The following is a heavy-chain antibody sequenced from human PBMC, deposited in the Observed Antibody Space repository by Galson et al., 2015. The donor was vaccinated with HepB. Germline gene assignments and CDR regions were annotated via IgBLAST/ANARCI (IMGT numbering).Heavy chain of an antibody. Sequence: SLRLSCAASGFTVSSSYMSWVRQAPGKGLEWVSVIYSGGSTYYADSVKGRFTISRDNSKNTLYLQMNSLRAEDTAVYYCARGGLKYSSSGAFDIWGQGTMVTVSS. CDR2: IYSGGST. CDR3: ARGGLKYSSSGAFDI. D-gene: IGHD6-6*01. J-gene: IGHJ3*02. V-gene: IGHV3-66*01. CDR1: GFTVSSSY.